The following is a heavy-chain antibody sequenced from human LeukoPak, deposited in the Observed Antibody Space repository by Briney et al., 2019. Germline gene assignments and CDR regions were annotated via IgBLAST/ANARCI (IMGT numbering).Heavy chain of an antibody. D-gene: IGHD6-19*01. CDR3: VKDPSSGWVSGYFDL. CDR2: ISWNSGSI. V-gene: IGHV3-9*01. CDR1: GFTFDDYA. J-gene: IGHJ2*01. Sequence: GGSLRLSCAASGFTFDDYAMHWVRQTPGKGLEWVSGISWNSGSIGYADSVKGRFTISRDNAKNSLYLQMNSLRAEDTALYYCVKDPSSGWVSGYFDLWGRGTLVTVSS.